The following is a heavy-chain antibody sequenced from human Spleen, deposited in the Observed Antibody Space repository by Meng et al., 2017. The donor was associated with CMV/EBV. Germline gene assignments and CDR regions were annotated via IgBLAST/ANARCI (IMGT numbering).Heavy chain of an antibody. CDR2: ISYDGSNK. V-gene: IGHV3-30*04. J-gene: IGHJ4*02. CDR1: GFTFSSYA. CDR3: AKFLVDETDS. Sequence: GESLKISCAASGFTFSSYAMHWVRQAPGKGLEWVAVISYDGSNKYYADSVRGRFTISRDNSKNTLYLQMSNLRAEDTATFYCAKFLVDETDSWGQGTVVPSPQ. D-gene: IGHD2-8*02.